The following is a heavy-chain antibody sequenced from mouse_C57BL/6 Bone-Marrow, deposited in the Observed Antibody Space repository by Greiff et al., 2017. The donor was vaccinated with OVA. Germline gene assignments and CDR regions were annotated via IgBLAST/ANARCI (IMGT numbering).Heavy chain of an antibody. CDR1: GYTFTSYW. CDR2: IDPSDSYT. CDR3: ARSPGLFDY. Sequence: VQLQQPGAELVKPGASVKLSCKASGYTFTSYWMQWVNQRPGQGLEWIGEIDPSDSYTNYNQKFKGKATLTVDTSSSTAYMQLSSLTSEDSAVYYCARSPGLFDYWGQGTTLTVSS. D-gene: IGHD3-1*01. J-gene: IGHJ2*01. V-gene: IGHV1-50*01.